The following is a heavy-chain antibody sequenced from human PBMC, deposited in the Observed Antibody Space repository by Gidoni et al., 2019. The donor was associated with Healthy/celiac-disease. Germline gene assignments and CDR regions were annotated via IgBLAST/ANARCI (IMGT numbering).Heavy chain of an antibody. CDR2: IIPIFGTA. J-gene: IGHJ6*02. Sequence: QVQLVQSGAEVKKPGSSVKVSCKASGGSFSSYAISWLRQAPGQGLSWMGGIIPIFGTANYAQKFQGRVTITADESTSTAYMELSSLRSEDTAVYYCASGAVDCSSTSCYNYYYYYGMDVWGQGTTVTVSS. D-gene: IGHD2-2*01. V-gene: IGHV1-69*01. CDR3: ASGAVDCSSTSCYNYYYYYGMDV. CDR1: GGSFSSYA.